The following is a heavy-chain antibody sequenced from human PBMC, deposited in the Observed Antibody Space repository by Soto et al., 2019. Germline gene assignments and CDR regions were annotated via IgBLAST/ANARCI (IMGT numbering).Heavy chain of an antibody. Sequence: QVQVQQSGPGLVKPSETLSLTCTVSSGPSKSHNWGWIRQPPGRGLEWIGYVYDTWSTSYDPSLESRVTVSADTFTNRISLTLRFVTAADTAVYYCVRQGVGFLHGLVDVWGQGTTVIVSS. D-gene: IGHD3-10*01. CDR1: SGPSKSHN. J-gene: IGHJ6*01. V-gene: IGHV4-59*08. CDR2: VYDTWST. CDR3: VRQGVGFLHGLVDV.